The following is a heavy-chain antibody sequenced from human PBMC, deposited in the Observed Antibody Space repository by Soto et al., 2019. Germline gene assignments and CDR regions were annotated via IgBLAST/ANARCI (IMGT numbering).Heavy chain of an antibody. V-gene: IGHV3-7*01. J-gene: IGHJ4*02. D-gene: IGHD6-19*01. CDR3: ARDGWYSSGYFDY. CDR2: IKQDGNEK. CDR1: GFTFSTYW. Sequence: VGSLRLSCVFSGFTFSTYWMSWVRQVPGKGLEWVASIKQDGNEKYYVDSVKGRFSISRDNAKNTLHLQVDSLRAEDTAVYFCARDGWYSSGYFDYWGQGTEVTVSS.